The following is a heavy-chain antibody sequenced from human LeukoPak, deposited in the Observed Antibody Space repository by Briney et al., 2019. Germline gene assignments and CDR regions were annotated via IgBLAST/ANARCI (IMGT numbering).Heavy chain of an antibody. V-gene: IGHV3-23*01. J-gene: IGHJ4*02. CDR1: GFTFSNFA. CDR2: ISGSGLST. Sequence: GGSLRLSCVASGFTFSNFAISWVRQAPGKGLEWVSAISGSGLSTYYADSVKGRFTISRDNSKNTVYLQMNSLRAEDTAVYYCAKRGGLDSSSYYHPPEDYWGQGTLVSVSS. D-gene: IGHD3-22*01. CDR3: AKRGGLDSSSYYHPPEDY.